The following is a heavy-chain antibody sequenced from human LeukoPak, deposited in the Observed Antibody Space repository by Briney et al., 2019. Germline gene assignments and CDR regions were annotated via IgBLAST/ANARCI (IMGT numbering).Heavy chain of an antibody. V-gene: IGHV4-59*01. Sequence: SETLSLTCAVYGGSFSGYYWSWIRQPPGKGLEWIGYIYYSGSTNYNPSLKSRVTISVDTSKNQFSLKLSSVTAADTAVYYCARVPITYYYYFDYWGQGTLVTVSS. CDR3: ARVPITYYYYFDY. CDR1: GGSFSGYY. CDR2: IYYSGST. D-gene: IGHD1-26*01. J-gene: IGHJ4*02.